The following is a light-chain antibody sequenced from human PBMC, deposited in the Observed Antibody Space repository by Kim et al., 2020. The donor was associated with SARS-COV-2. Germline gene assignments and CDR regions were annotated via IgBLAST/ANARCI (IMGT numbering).Light chain of an antibody. V-gene: IGKV1-5*03. CDR3: QQRNSYPLT. J-gene: IGKJ4*01. CDR2: AAS. Sequence: ASVGDRVTITCRASETVNKWLAWYQQKLGKAPKLLIYAASTLKSGVPSRFSGSGSGTEFTLTISSLQPDDFATYYCQQRNSYPLTFGGGTKVDIK. CDR1: ETVNKW.